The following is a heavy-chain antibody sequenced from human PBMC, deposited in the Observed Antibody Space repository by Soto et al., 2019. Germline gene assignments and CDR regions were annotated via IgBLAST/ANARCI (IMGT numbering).Heavy chain of an antibody. CDR1: GGTFSSYT. CDR3: TREQVILGTYGMDV. Sequence: QVQLVQSGAEVKKPGSSVPVSSKAAGGTFSSYTISWVRQASGQGLEWMGRIIPLHGIADDAQNFQGRVTITADKYTSTVHMELSSLRSEDTAVYYCTREQVILGTYGMDVW. D-gene: IGHD2-15*01. CDR2: IIPLHGIA. V-gene: IGHV1-69*08. J-gene: IGHJ6*01.